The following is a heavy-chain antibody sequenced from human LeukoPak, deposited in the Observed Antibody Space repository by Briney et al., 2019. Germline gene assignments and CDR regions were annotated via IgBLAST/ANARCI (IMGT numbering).Heavy chain of an antibody. V-gene: IGHV1-18*01. D-gene: IGHD6-19*01. CDR2: ISAYNGNT. J-gene: IGHJ4*02. CDR1: GYTFTSYG. CDR3: ARDSQWLVEYYFDY. Sequence: GASVKVSCKASGYTFTSYGISWVRQAPGQGLEWMGWISAYNGNTNYAQKLQGRVTMTTDTSTSTAYMELRSPRSDDTAVYYCARDSQWLVEYYFDYWGQGTLVTVSS.